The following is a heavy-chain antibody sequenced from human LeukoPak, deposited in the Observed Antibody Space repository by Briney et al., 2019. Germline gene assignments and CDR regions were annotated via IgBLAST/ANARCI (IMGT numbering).Heavy chain of an antibody. D-gene: IGHD3-10*01. CDR2: IYYSGST. V-gene: IGHV4-30-4*01. CDR1: GGSISSGDYY. CDR3: AGYYGSGSSFDY. Sequence: PSQTLSLTCTVSGGSISSGDYYWSWIRQPPGKGLEWIGYIYYSGSTYYNPSLKSRVTISVDTSKNQFSLRLSSVTAADTAVYYCAGYYGSGSSFDYWGQGTLVTVSS. J-gene: IGHJ4*02.